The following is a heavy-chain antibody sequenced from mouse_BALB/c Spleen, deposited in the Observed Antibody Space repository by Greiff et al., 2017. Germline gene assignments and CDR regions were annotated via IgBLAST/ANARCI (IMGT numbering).Heavy chain of an antibody. CDR3: ARLKTGFFDY. V-gene: IGHV5-12-1*01. CDR2: ISSGGGST. CDR1: GFAFSSYD. Sequence: EVKLVESGGGLVKPGGSLKLSCAASGFAFSSYDMSWVRQTPEKRLEWVAYISSGGGSTYYPDTVKGRFTISRDNAKNTLYLQMSSLKSEDTAMYYCARLKTGFFDYWGQGTTLTVSS. J-gene: IGHJ2*01. D-gene: IGHD4-1*01.